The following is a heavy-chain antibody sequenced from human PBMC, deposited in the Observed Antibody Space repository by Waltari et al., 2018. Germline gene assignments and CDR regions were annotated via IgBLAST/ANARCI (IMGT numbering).Heavy chain of an antibody. CDR2: IITKFAAA. V-gene: IGHV1-69*01. CDR3: ATVTQGRPW. J-gene: IGHJ4*02. CDR1: GGTFSNYA. D-gene: IGHD6-6*01. Sequence: QVQLVQSGAEMKKPGSSVKLSCKASGGTFSNYAISWVRQAPGQGLEWMGGIITKFAAANYAQKFQGKVTITADESTSTAYVDLSSLSSDDTAVYYCATVTQGRPWWGQGTRVTVSS.